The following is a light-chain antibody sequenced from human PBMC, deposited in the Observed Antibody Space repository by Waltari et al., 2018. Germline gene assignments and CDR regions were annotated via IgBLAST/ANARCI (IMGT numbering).Light chain of an antibody. V-gene: IGKV3-11*01. J-gene: IGKJ5*01. Sequence: DIVLPQSPATLSLSPGERATLSCRASQSVSGYLTWYQHKPGQPPRLLIYDASNRATGIPARVSGSGSGTDFTLTINSLEPEDFAVYYCQQRRTFGQGTRLEIK. CDR3: QQRRT. CDR2: DAS. CDR1: QSVSGY.